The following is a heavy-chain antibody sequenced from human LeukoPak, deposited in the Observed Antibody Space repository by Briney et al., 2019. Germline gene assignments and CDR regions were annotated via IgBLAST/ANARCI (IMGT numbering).Heavy chain of an antibody. V-gene: IGHV1-69*13. CDR1: GGTFSSYA. J-gene: IGHJ6*03. D-gene: IGHD2-2*01. CDR2: IIPIFGTA. CDR3: ARVSYQLLPSYYYYYMDV. Sequence: SVKVSCKASGGTFSSYAICWVRQAPGQGLEWMGGIIPIFGTANYAQKFQGRVTITADESTSTAYMELSRLRSDDTAVYYCARVSYQLLPSYYYYYMDVWGKGTTVTVSS.